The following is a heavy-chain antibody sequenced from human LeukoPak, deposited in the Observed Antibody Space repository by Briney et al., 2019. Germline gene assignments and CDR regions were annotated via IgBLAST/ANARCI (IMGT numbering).Heavy chain of an antibody. D-gene: IGHD2-2*01. J-gene: IGHJ5*02. CDR3: ARGYCSSTSCSPPWFDP. Sequence: GGSLRLSCAASGFTFSDYYMSWIRQAPGKGLEWVSYISSSGSTIYYADSVKGRFTISRDNAKNSLYLQMNSLRAEDTAVYYCARGYCSSTSCSPPWFDPWGQGTLVTVSS. V-gene: IGHV3-11*04. CDR1: GFTFSDYY. CDR2: ISSSGSTI.